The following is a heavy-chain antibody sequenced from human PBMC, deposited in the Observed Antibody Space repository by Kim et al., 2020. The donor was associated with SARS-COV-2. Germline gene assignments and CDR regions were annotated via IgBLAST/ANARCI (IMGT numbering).Heavy chain of an antibody. CDR3: ARAWGGFFMDV. Sequence: SETLSLTCTVSGGSISSYYWSWIRQPPGKGLEWIGYIYYSGSTNYNPSLKSRVTISVDTSKNQFSLKLSSVTAADTAVYYCARAWGGFFMDVWGQGTTVTVSS. CDR2: IYYSGST. V-gene: IGHV4-59*13. D-gene: IGHD3-16*01. CDR1: GGSISSYY. J-gene: IGHJ6*02.